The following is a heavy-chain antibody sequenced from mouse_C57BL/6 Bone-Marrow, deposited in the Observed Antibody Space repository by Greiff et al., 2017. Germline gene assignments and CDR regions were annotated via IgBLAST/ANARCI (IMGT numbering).Heavy chain of an antibody. CDR1: GFTFSSYG. J-gene: IGHJ2*01. CDR2: ISSGGSYT. V-gene: IGHV5-6*01. D-gene: IGHD4-1*01. CDR3: ARQTGHY. Sequence: EVKLVESGGDLVKPGGSLKLSCAASGFTFSSYGMSWVRQTPDKRLEWVATISSGGSYTYYPDSVKGRFTISRDNAKNTLYLQMSSLKSEDTAMYYCARQTGHYWGQGITLTVSS.